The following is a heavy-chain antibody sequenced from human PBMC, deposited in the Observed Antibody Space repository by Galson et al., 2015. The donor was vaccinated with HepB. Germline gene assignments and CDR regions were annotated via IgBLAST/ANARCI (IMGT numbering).Heavy chain of an antibody. V-gene: IGHV1-69*06. CDR3: ARDWTGHYYYGMDV. D-gene: IGHD3/OR15-3a*01. J-gene: IGHJ6*02. CDR2: IIPIFGTA. Sequence: SVKVSCKASGGTFSSYAISWVRQAPGQGLEWMGGIIPIFGTANYAQKFQGRVTITADKSTSTAYMELSSLRSEDTAVYYCARDWTGHYYYGMDVWGQGTTVTVSS. CDR1: GGTFSSYA.